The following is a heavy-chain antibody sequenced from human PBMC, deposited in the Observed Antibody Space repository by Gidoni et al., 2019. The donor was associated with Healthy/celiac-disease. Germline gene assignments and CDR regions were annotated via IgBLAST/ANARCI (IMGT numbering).Heavy chain of an antibody. J-gene: IGHJ6*03. Sequence: AHSWVRQDPGQGPEWMGGIIPIVGTANYAQKVQGRVTITADESASTAYMELSSLRSEDRAVYYRARDRVGNWNYGDYYYMDVWGKGTTVTGSS. CDR3: ARDRVGNWNYGDYYYMDV. CDR1: A. V-gene: IGHV1-69*01. CDR2: IIPIVGTA. D-gene: IGHD1-7*01.